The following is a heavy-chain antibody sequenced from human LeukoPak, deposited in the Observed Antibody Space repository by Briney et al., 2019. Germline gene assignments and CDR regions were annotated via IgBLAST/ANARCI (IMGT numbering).Heavy chain of an antibody. J-gene: IGHJ4*02. D-gene: IGHD2-8*02. V-gene: IGHV3-7*03. CDR2: INKDGSER. CDR1: RFTFSGYW. Sequence: GGSLRLSCVVSRFTFSGYWMRWVRQAPGKGLEWVAAINKDGSERRYVDSVEGRFTISRDNARNSVYLQMTSLGAEDTAVYYCATYTQHIGAPGGADYWGLGTLVTVSS. CDR3: ATYTQHIGAPGGADY.